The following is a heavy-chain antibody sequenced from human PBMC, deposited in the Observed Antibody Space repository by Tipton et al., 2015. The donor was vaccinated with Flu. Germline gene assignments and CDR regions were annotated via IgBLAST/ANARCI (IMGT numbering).Heavy chain of an antibody. Sequence: TLSLTCTVSGGSLSSYYWSWIRQPAGKGLEWIGRIYTSGGTKFNPSLRGRLTMSVDASKQQFSLKLSSMTAADTAVYYCARGSGSGTFMIFDLWGQGTLVTVSS. CDR1: GGSLSSYY. V-gene: IGHV4-4*07. J-gene: IGHJ4*02. D-gene: IGHD3-10*01. CDR3: ARGSGSGTFMIFDL. CDR2: IYTSGGT.